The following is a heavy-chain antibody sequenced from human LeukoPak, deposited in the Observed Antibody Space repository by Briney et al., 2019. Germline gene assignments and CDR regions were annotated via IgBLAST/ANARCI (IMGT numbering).Heavy chain of an antibody. V-gene: IGHV3-30*03. CDR3: AREGMGTTFSAWFEP. CDR2: VSSDGSID. Sequence: PGTSLRLSCAASGFTFSNYGMHWVRQAPGKGLEWVAVVSSDGSIDYYADSLRGRFTVSRDNSKNTMFLQFNTLRPDDTAVYYCAREGMGTTFSAWFEPWGQGTLVTVSS. CDR1: GFTFSNYG. D-gene: IGHD1-7*01. J-gene: IGHJ5*02.